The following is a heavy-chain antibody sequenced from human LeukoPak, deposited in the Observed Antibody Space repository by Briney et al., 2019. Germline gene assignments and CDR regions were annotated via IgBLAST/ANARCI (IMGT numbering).Heavy chain of an antibody. CDR3: AEGVVAATPESDY. Sequence: SETLSLTCTVSGGSISSGSYYWSWIRQPAGKGLEWIGRIYTSGSTNYNPSLKSRVTISVDTSKNQFSLKLSSVTAADTAVYYCAEGVVAATPESDYWGQGTLVTVSS. J-gene: IGHJ4*02. CDR2: IYTSGST. CDR1: GGSISSGSYY. V-gene: IGHV4-61*02. D-gene: IGHD2-15*01.